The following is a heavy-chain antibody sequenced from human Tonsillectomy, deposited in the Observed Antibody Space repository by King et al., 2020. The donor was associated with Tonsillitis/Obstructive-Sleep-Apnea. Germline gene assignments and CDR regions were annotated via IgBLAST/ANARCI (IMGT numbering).Heavy chain of an antibody. CDR2: ISGRGGST. CDR1: GFTFSNYA. D-gene: IGHD5-18*01. Sequence: VQLVESGGGLVQPGGSLKLSCAASGFTFSNYAMSWVRQAPGKGREWVSGISGRGGSTYYADSVKGRFTISRDNSKNTLYLQMNSLRAEDTAVYYCAKRADRAWAWFDPWGPGTLVTVSS. CDR3: AKRADRAWAWFDP. J-gene: IGHJ5*02. V-gene: IGHV3-23*04.